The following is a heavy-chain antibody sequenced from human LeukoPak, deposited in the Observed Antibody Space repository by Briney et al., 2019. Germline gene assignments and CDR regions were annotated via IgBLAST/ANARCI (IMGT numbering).Heavy chain of an antibody. Sequence: SETLSLTCTVSGGSITSYYWSWIRQPPGKGLEWIAYMYYIGRTNYNPSLKSRVTISVDTSKNQFSLKLSSVTAADTAVYYCAAGESYYFDYWGQGTLVTVSS. J-gene: IGHJ4*02. CDR3: AAGESYYFDY. CDR1: GGSITSYY. D-gene: IGHD3-10*01. V-gene: IGHV4-59*08. CDR2: MYYIGRT.